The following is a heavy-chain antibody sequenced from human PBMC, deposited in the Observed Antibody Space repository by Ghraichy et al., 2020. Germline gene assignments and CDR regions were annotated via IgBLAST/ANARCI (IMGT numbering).Heavy chain of an antibody. J-gene: IGHJ6*02. CDR2: IIPIFGTA. V-gene: IGHV1-69*13. Sequence: SVKVSCKASGGTFSSYAISWVRQAPGQGLEWMGGIIPIFGTANYAQKFQGRVTITADESTSTAYMELSSLRSEDTAVYYCARSVGYYGSGSYYYGATTYYYGMDVWGQGTTVTVSS. CDR1: GGTFSSYA. D-gene: IGHD3-10*01. CDR3: ARSVGYYGSGSYYYGATTYYYGMDV.